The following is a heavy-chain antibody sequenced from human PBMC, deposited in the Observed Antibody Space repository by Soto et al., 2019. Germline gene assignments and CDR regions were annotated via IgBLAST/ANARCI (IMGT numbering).Heavy chain of an antibody. V-gene: IGHV1-69*13. CDR1: GGTFSSYA. CDR2: IIPIFGTA. J-gene: IGHJ5*02. CDR3: AREGQRNWFDP. Sequence: SVKVSCKASGGTFSSYAISWVRQAPGQGLEWMGEIIPIFGTANYAQKFRGRVTITADESTSTAYMELSSLRTEDTAVYYCAREGQRNWFDPCGQGTLVTVSS. D-gene: IGHD6-25*01.